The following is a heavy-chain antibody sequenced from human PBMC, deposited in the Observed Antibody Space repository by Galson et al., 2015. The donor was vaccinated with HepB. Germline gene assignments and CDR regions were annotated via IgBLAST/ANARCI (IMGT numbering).Heavy chain of an antibody. CDR2: ISSTSSYI. J-gene: IGHJ4*02. CDR3: ARDRGYYFDY. V-gene: IGHV3-21*01. CDR1: GFSLTSYT. Sequence: SLRLSCAASGFSLTSYTMNWVRQAPGKGLEWVSSISSTSSYIYYGDSVKGRFTISRDNAKNSLFLQMNSLRAEDTAVYYCARDRGYYFDYWGQGTLVTVSS. D-gene: IGHD5-24*01.